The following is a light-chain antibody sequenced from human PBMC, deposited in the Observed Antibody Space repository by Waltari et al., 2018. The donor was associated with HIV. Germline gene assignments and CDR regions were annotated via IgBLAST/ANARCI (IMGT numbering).Light chain of an antibody. J-gene: IGKJ1*01. CDR1: PRVSSY. Sequence: EIVLTPSPATLSLSPGAIATLSCRASPRVSSYLVWYQQKPGQAPRVLIYDASNRATGILARFSGSGSGTDFTLTISSLEPEDFAVYYCQQRSNWWTFGQGTKVEI. V-gene: IGKV3-11*01. CDR3: QQRSNWWT. CDR2: DAS.